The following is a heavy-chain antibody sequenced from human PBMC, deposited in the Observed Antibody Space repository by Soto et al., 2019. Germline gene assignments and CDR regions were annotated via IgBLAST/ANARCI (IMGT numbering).Heavy chain of an antibody. CDR2: ISGSGGST. CDR3: AKESGWDLTKFDY. Sequence: EVQLLESGGGLVQPGGSLRLSCAASGFTFSSYAMSWVRQAPGKGLEWVSAISGSGGSTYYADSVKGRFTISRDNSKNTLYLQMNSLRAEDTAVYYSAKESGWDLTKFDYWGQVTLVTVSS. D-gene: IGHD6-25*01. CDR1: GFTFSSYA. V-gene: IGHV3-23*01. J-gene: IGHJ4*02.